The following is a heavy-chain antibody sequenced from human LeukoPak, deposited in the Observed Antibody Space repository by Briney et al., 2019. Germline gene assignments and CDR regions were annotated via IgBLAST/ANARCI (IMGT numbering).Heavy chain of an antibody. Sequence: GGSLRLSCAASGFTFSTYDMHWVRQAPGKGPEWVTFIQYNGSNKYYADSVKGRFTVSRDNSKNMVYLQMNSLRAEDTAVYYCAKGRAVAGKGVFDYWGQGTLVTVSS. CDR1: GFTFSTYD. CDR2: IQYNGSNK. V-gene: IGHV3-30*02. D-gene: IGHD6-19*01. J-gene: IGHJ4*02. CDR3: AKGRAVAGKGVFDY.